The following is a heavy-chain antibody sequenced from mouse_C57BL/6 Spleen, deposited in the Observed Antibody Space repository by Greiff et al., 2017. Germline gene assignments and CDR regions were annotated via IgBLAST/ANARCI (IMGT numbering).Heavy chain of an antibody. J-gene: IGHJ1*03. V-gene: IGHV14-2*01. Sequence: VQLQQSGAELVKPGASVKLSCTASGFNIKDYYMNWVKQRTEKGLEWIGRIDPEDGETKYAPKFQGKATITADKPSNTAYLQLSRLTSGDTAGYYCARRDGVPWYFDVWGTGTTVTVSS. CDR1: GFNIKDYY. CDR3: ARRDGVPWYFDV. CDR2: IDPEDGET. D-gene: IGHD2-3*01.